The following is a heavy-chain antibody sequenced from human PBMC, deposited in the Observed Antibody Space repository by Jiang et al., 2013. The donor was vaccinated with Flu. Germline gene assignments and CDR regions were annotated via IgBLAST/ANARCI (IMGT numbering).Heavy chain of an antibody. CDR3: AKGLVRDGDRPFDS. CDR2: FSASGGRT. J-gene: IGHJ4*02. CDR1: GFTFSSYS. V-gene: IGHV3-23*01. D-gene: IGHD4-17*01. Sequence: PGGSLRLSCAASGFTFSSYSMNWVRQAPGKGLEWVSAFSASGGRTYYADSVKGRFTISRDNSKNTLYLQMNSLRAEDTAVYYCAKGLVRDGDRPFDSWGPGTLVTVSS.